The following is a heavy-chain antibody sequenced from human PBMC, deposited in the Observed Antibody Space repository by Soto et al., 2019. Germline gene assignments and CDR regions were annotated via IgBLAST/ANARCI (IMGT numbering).Heavy chain of an antibody. CDR2: FNAGNGNT. V-gene: IGHV1-3*01. CDR1: GYTFTSYA. D-gene: IGHD2-2*01. CDR3: AREYQLLYNWFDP. J-gene: IGHJ5*02. Sequence: ASVKVSCKASGYTFTSYAMHWVRQAPGQRLEWMGWFNAGNGNTKYSQKFQGRVTITRDTSASTAYMELSSLRSEDTAVYYCAREYQLLYNWFDPWGQGTLVTVSS.